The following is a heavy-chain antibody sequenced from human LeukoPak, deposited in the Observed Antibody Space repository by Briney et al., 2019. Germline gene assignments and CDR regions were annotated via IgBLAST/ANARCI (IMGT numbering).Heavy chain of an antibody. Sequence: ASVKVSCKASGYTFTSYGISWVRQAPGQGLEWMGWISAYNGNTNYAQKFQGRVTITRDTSASTAYMELSSLRSEDTAVYYCARVTDFGDYYYGMDVWGQGTTVTVSS. J-gene: IGHJ6*02. V-gene: IGHV1-18*01. CDR3: ARVTDFGDYYYGMDV. D-gene: IGHD4-17*01. CDR1: GYTFTSYG. CDR2: ISAYNGNT.